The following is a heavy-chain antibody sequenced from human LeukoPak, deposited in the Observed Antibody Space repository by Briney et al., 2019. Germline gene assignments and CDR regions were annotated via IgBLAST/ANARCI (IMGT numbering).Heavy chain of an antibody. CDR2: INHNGNVN. V-gene: IGHV3-7*03. CDR3: ARSVPDYTRFDY. D-gene: IGHD4-11*01. Sequence: GGSLRLSCAASGFTFSSYWMNWARQAPGKGLEWVASINHNGNVNYYVDSVKGRFTISRDNSRNTVFLQMNSLRADDTALYYCARSVPDYTRFDYWGQGALVTVSS. J-gene: IGHJ4*02. CDR1: GFTFSSYW.